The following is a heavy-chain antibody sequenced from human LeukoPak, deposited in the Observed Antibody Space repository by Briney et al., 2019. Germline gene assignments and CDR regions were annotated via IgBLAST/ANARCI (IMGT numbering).Heavy chain of an antibody. CDR2: IWYDGSNK. D-gene: IGHD2-2*01. CDR1: GFTFSSYG. V-gene: IGHV3-33*01. Sequence: GGSLRLSCAASGFTFSSYGMHWVRQAPGKGLEWVAVIWYDGSNKYYADSVKGRFTIPRDNSKNTLYLQMNSLRAEDTAVYYCARDYAVPAAYFDYWGQGPLVTVSS. J-gene: IGHJ4*02. CDR3: ARDYAVPAAYFDY.